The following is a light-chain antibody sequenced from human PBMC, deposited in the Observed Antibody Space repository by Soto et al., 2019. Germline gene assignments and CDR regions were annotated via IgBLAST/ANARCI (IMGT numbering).Light chain of an antibody. J-gene: IGKJ1*01. CDR3: QQYGSSPWT. Sequence: EIVLTQSPGTLSLSPGEGATLSCRASQSVSSSYLAWYQQKPGQAPRLLIYGTSSRATGIPDRFSGSGSGTDFTLTISRLEPEDFAVYYCQQYGSSPWTLGQGTKV. CDR1: QSVSSSY. CDR2: GTS. V-gene: IGKV3-20*01.